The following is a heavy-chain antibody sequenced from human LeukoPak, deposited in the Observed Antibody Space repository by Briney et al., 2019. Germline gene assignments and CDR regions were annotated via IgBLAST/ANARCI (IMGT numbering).Heavy chain of an antibody. D-gene: IGHD1-14*01. J-gene: IGHJ4*02. V-gene: IGHV3-74*01. CDR2: INSDGSRT. CDR1: GSTFSNYW. CDR3: ARQPDY. Sequence: GGSLRLSCAASGSTFSNYWMHWVRQAPGKGQVWVSHINSDGSRTNYAASVKGRFTISRDNAKNTLYLQMNSLRAEDTAVYYCARQPDYWGQGTLVTVSS.